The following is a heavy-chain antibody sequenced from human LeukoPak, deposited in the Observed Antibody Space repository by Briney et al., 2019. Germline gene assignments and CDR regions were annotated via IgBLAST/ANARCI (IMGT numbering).Heavy chain of an antibody. J-gene: IGHJ6*03. CDR1: GGSISSSSYY. CDR2: IYYSGST. D-gene: IGHD2-15*01. CDR3: ARASAGCSGGSCYLYYMDV. Sequence: PSETLSLTCTVSGGSISSSSYYWGWIRQPPGKGLEWIGSIYYSGSTYYNPSLKSRVTISVDRSKNQFSLKLTSVTAADTAVYYCARASAGCSGGSCYLYYMDVWGKGTTVTVSS. V-gene: IGHV4-39*07.